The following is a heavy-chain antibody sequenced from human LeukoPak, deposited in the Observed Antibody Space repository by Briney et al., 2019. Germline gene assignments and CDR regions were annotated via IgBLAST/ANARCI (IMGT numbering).Heavy chain of an antibody. CDR2: IYYSGST. V-gene: IGHV4-39*01. CDR1: GGSISSSSYY. D-gene: IGHD4-17*01. Sequence: KPSETLSLTCTVSGGSISSSSYYWGWIRQPPGKGLEWIGSIYYSGSTYYNPSLKSRVTISVDTSKNQFSLKLSSVTAADTAVYYCARVTVMYNWFDPWGQGTLVTVSS. J-gene: IGHJ5*02. CDR3: ARVTVMYNWFDP.